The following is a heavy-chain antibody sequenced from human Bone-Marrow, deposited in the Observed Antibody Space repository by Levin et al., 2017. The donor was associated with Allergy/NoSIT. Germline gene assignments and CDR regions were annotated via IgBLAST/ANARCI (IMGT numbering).Heavy chain of an antibody. Sequence: GESLKISCAASGFTFSNAWMNWIRQAPGKGLEWVGRIKTKTDGGTRDYAAPVEGRFTISVDDSKNTVYLQMNSLKTEDTAVYYCTKVLPGQTGSMDLWGQGTTVTVSS. CDR1: GFTFSNAW. V-gene: IGHV3-15*01. CDR2: IKTKTDGGTR. CDR3: TKVLPGQTGSMDL. J-gene: IGHJ6*02. D-gene: IGHD2-2*01.